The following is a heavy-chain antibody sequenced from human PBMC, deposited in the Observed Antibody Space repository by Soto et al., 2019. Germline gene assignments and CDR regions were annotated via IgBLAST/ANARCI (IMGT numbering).Heavy chain of an antibody. CDR3: ERDNSAGHFDL. Sequence: QVQLVQSGAEVKKPGPSVKVSCKASGGTFSSYTISWVRQSPGQGLEWMGRIIPILGIANYAQKFQGRVTITADKSTSTAYMELSSLRSEDTGVYYCERDNSAGHFDLWGRGTLVPVSS. V-gene: IGHV1-69*08. CDR1: GGTFSSYT. CDR2: IIPILGIA. J-gene: IGHJ2*01. D-gene: IGHD3-10*01.